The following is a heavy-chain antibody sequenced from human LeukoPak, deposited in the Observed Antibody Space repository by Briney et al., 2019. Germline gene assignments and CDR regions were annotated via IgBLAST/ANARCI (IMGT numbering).Heavy chain of an antibody. D-gene: IGHD1-26*01. CDR1: GYTLTELS. Sequence: ASVKVSCKVSGYTLTELSMHWVRQAPGKGLEWMGGFDPEDGETIYAQKFQGRVTMTEDTSTDTAYMELSSLRSEDTAVYYCATDFATSGSYGYWGQGTLDTVSS. CDR3: ATDFATSGSYGY. CDR2: FDPEDGET. V-gene: IGHV1-24*01. J-gene: IGHJ4*02.